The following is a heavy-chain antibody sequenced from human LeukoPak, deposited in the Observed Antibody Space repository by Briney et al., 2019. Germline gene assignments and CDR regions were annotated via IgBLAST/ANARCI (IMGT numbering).Heavy chain of an antibody. J-gene: IGHJ3*02. CDR2: VSFGGGT. CDR1: GGSISTDY. D-gene: IGHD2-15*01. CDR3: RASVESGGAFDI. V-gene: IGHV4-59*01. Sequence: SETLSLTCTVSGGSISTDYWSWIRQPPGKGLDWIGYVSFGGGTNYNPSLKSRVITSADTSKNQFSLNLTSVTAADTAVYCVRASVESGGAFDIWGQGTMVTVSS.